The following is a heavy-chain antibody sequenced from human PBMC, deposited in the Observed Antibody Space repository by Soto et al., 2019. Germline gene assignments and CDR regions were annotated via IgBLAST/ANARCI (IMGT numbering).Heavy chain of an antibody. Sequence: SETLSLTCTVSGGSISSGGYYWSWIRQHPGKGLEWIGYIYYSGSTYYNPSLKSRVTISVDTSKNQFSLKLSSVTAADTAVYYCARDRIGDYGREPISPDAFDIWGQGTMVTVSS. D-gene: IGHD4-17*01. CDR3: ARDRIGDYGREPISPDAFDI. CDR1: GGSISSGGYY. CDR2: IYYSGST. V-gene: IGHV4-31*03. J-gene: IGHJ3*02.